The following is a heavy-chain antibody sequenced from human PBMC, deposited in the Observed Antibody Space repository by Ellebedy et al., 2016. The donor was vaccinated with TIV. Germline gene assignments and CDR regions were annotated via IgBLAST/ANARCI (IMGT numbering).Heavy chain of an antibody. J-gene: IGHJ4*02. V-gene: IGHV3-30*03. CDR1: GFTFSSYG. D-gene: IGHD3-10*01. CDR3: ATDTYYYGSGSPSFDY. Sequence: GESLKISXAASGFTFSSYGMHWVRQAPGKGLEWVAVISYDGSNKYYADSVKGRFTISRDNSKNTLYLQMNSLRAEDTAVYYCATDTYYYGSGSPSFDYWGQGTLVTVSS. CDR2: ISYDGSNK.